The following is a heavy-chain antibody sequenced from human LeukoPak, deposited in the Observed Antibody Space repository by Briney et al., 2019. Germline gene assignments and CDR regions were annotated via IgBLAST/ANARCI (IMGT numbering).Heavy chain of an antibody. D-gene: IGHD5-18*01. CDR3: ARGQLWFDY. Sequence: GGSLRLSCEASGFNLDDYGMNWVRQAPGKGLEWVSSISSSSSYIYYADSVKGRFTISRDNAKNSLYLQMNSLRAEDTAVYYCARGQLWFDYWGQGTLVTVSS. J-gene: IGHJ4*02. V-gene: IGHV3-21*01. CDR1: GFNLDDYG. CDR2: ISSSSSYI.